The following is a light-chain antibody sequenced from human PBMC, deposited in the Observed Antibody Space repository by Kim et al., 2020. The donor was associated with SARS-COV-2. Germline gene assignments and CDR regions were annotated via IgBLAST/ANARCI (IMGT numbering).Light chain of an antibody. CDR3: SSYTSSNTWV. CDR2: DVS. CDR1: SSDIGEYDY. Sequence: GQSITNSGTETSSDIGEYDYVSGYQQHPGKAPKLMIYDVSKRPSGISNRFSGTKSGNTASLTISGLQAEDEADYHCSSYTSSNTWVFGGGTQLTVL. J-gene: IGLJ3*02. V-gene: IGLV2-14*03.